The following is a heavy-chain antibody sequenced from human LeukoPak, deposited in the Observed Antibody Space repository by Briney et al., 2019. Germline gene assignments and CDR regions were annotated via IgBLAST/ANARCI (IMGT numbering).Heavy chain of an antibody. J-gene: IGHJ4*02. CDR2: ISSNGGST. CDR1: GFTFSNYA. Sequence: GGSLRLSCSASGFTFSNYAMHWVRQAPGKGLEYVSAISSNGGSTYYADSVKGRFTISRDNSKNTLYLQTSSLRAEDTAVYYCVKDRVSISSSGYFDYWGQGTLVTVSS. V-gene: IGHV3-64D*06. CDR3: VKDRVSISSSGYFDY. D-gene: IGHD6-13*01.